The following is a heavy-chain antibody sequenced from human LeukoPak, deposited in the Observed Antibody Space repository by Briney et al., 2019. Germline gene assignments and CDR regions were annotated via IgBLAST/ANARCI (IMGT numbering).Heavy chain of an antibody. Sequence: ASVKVSCKASGYTFTSYAMHWVRQAPGQRLEWMGWINAGNGNTKYSQKFQGRVTITRDTSASTAYMELSSLRSEDTAVYYCARVFSESFYYDSSGPFDYWGQGTLVTVSS. J-gene: IGHJ4*02. CDR2: INAGNGNT. D-gene: IGHD3-22*01. V-gene: IGHV1-3*01. CDR3: ARVFSESFYYDSSGPFDY. CDR1: GYTFTSYA.